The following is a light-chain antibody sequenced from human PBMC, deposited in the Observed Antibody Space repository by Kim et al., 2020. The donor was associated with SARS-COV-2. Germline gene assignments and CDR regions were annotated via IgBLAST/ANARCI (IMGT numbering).Light chain of an antibody. CDR1: SGHSSYA. CDR2: VNGDGSH. Sequence: QPVLTQPPSASASLGASVKVTCTLSSGHSSYAIAWHQRHPERGPRFLMTVNGDGSHTKGDGIPDRFSGSSSGADRFLVISSLQSEDEADYYCQTWVTDTLVFGGGTQLTVL. V-gene: IGLV4-69*01. J-gene: IGLJ3*02. CDR3: QTWVTDTLV.